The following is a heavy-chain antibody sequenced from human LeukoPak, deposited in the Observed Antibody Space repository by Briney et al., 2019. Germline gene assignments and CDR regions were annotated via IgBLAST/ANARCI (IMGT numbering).Heavy chain of an antibody. J-gene: IGHJ5*02. V-gene: IGHV1-2*02. Sequence: ASVKVSSKPSGYTFTGYYMHCVRQAPGQGLEWMGWINPNIGGTNYTQKFQGRVTMTRDTSISTAYMELSRLRSDDTAVYYCARERRKDIVVVPAATQYNWFDPWGQGTLVTVSS. D-gene: IGHD2-2*01. CDR1: GYTFTGYY. CDR3: ARERRKDIVVVPAATQYNWFDP. CDR2: INPNIGGT.